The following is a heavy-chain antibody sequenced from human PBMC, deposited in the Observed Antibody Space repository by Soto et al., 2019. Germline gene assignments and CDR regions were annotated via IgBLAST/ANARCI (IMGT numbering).Heavy chain of an antibody. V-gene: IGHV3-30-3*01. Sequence: GGSLRLSCAASGFTFSSYAMHWVRQAPGKGLEWVAVISYDGSNKYYADSVKGRFTISRDNSKNTLYLQMNSLRAEDTAVYYCARAGVGRGDYYYYYGMDVWGQGTTVTVSS. CDR1: GFTFSSYA. J-gene: IGHJ6*02. D-gene: IGHD3-3*01. CDR3: ARAGVGRGDYYYYYGMDV. CDR2: ISYDGSNK.